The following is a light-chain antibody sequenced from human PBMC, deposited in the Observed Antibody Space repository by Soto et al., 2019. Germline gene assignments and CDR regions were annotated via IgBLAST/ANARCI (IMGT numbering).Light chain of an antibody. CDR1: TSNIGHNY. J-gene: IGLJ3*02. V-gene: IGLV1-51*01. CDR3: ATWDTNLSSV. Sequence: QSVLTQPPSVSAAPGQTVTISCSGGTSNIGHNYVSWYQQLPGTAPTLLIYGNDKRPSGIPDRFSGSKSGTSATLAITGLQTGAEADYYCATWDTNLSSVFGGGTKLTVL. CDR2: GND.